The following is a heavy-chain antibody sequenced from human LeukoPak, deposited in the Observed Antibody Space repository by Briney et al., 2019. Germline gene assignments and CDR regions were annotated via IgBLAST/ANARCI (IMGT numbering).Heavy chain of an antibody. D-gene: IGHD2-15*01. Sequence: GGSLRLSCAASGFTFSNYAMSWVRQAPGKGLEWVSAIEVGGVRAYHADSVKGRFTISRDNSKNTLYLQMSSLGAHDTAVYYCVRDFASCTCGSCYGDYWGQGALVTVSS. CDR2: IEVGGVRA. CDR1: GFTFSNYA. V-gene: IGHV3-23*01. J-gene: IGHJ4*02. CDR3: VRDFASCTCGSCYGDY.